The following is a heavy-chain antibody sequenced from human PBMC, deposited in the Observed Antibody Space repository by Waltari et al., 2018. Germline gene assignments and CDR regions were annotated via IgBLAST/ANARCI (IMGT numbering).Heavy chain of an antibody. CDR1: GYTFTGYY. D-gene: IGHD1-26*01. V-gene: IGHV1-2*02. CDR2: ISPDSGGT. J-gene: IGHJ4*02. CDR3: ARVIAGAIAFDY. Sequence: QVQLVRSGAEVKKPGASVKVSCKTSGYTFTGYYIHWVRQAPGQGLEWMGWISPDSGGTNDAQKFQGRVTMTRDTSINTAYMELSSLRSDDTAVYYCARVIAGAIAFDYWGQGTLVTVSS.